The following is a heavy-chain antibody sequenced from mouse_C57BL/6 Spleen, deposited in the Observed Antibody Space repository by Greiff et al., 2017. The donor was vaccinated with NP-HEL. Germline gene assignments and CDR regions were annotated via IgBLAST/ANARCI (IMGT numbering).Heavy chain of an antibody. V-gene: IGHV5-16*01. CDR1: GFTFSDYY. CDR2: INYDGSST. CDR3: ARDGDGLAY. Sequence: EVQLVESEGGLVQPGSSMKLSCTASGFTFSDYYMAWVRQVPEKGLEWVANINYDGSSTYYLDSLKSRFIISRDNAKNILYLQMSSLKSEDTATYYCARDGDGLAYWGQGTLVTVSA. J-gene: IGHJ3*01.